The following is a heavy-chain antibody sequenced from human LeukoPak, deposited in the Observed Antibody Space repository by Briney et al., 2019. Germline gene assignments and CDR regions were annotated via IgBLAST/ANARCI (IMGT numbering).Heavy chain of an antibody. J-gene: IGHJ4*02. Sequence: GGSLRLSCAAPGFAFNSYGMHWVRQAPGKGLEWVAVISYEGSQKYYADSVKGRFTISRDNSKNTLYLQMNSLRAEDTAVYYCARDQTPFYWGQGSLVTVSS. V-gene: IGHV3-30*03. CDR3: ARDQTPFY. CDR1: GFAFNSYG. D-gene: IGHD2-15*01. CDR2: ISYEGSQK.